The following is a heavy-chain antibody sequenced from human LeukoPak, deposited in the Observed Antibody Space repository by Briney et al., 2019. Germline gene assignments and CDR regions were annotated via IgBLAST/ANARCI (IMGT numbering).Heavy chain of an antibody. CDR1: GFTFSDYA. D-gene: IGHD2-15*01. CDR2: VNDGGGNT. CDR3: AKQKGYCSRGSCYFEN. V-gene: IGHV3-23*01. Sequence: GGSLRLACAASGFTFSDYAMSWVRQAPGKGMEWVSAVNDGGGNTYYADSVKGRFTISRDNPKNTLYLQMNSLRAEDTAIYYCAKQKGYCSRGSCYFENWGQGTLVIVSS. J-gene: IGHJ4*02.